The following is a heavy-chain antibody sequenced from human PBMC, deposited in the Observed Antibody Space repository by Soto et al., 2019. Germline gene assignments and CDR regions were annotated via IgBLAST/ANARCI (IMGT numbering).Heavy chain of an antibody. Sequence: SETLSLTCSVSGGSISSSIYYWGWVRQPPGMRLEWIGSIYYSGDTYYNPSLKSRVTISVDTSKNQFFLKVNSVTAADTAMYYCARPKMNGMDVWGQGIMVTVAS. CDR1: GGSISSSIYY. CDR2: IYYSGDT. CDR3: ARPKMNGMDV. J-gene: IGHJ6*02. V-gene: IGHV4-39*01.